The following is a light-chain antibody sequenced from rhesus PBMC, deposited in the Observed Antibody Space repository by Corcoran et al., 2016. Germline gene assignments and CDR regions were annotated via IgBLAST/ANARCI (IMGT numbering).Light chain of an antibody. CDR1: QSLLHSNGYTY. CDR2: FAS. V-gene: IGKV2-91*01. CDR3: MQGTQIPFT. Sequence: DIVMTQTPLSLPVTPGEPASLSSRASQSLLHSNGYTYLYWYLQKPGQSPQLLLYFASYRAAGVPDRFSGSGSGTEFTQEIRRVKAEDIGVYYYMQGTQIPFTFGPGTKLDIE. J-gene: IGKJ3*01.